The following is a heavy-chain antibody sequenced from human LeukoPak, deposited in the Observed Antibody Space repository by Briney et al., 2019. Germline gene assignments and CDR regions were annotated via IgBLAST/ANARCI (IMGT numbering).Heavy chain of an antibody. V-gene: IGHV1-2*06. Sequence: GASVKVSCKASGHTFTGYYMHWVRQAPGQGLEWMGRINPNSGGTNYAQKFQGRVTMTRDTSISTAYMELTRLTSDDTAMYYCARTMIGDSSGHFDYWGQGTLVTVSS. J-gene: IGHJ4*02. CDR3: ARTMIGDSSGHFDY. D-gene: IGHD3-22*01. CDR1: GHTFTGYY. CDR2: INPNSGGT.